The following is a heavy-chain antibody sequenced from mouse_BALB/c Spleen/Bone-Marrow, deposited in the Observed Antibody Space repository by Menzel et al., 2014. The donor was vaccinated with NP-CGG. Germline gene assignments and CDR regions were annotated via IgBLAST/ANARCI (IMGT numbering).Heavy chain of an antibody. D-gene: IGHD2-4*01. J-gene: IGHJ4*01. V-gene: IGHV1S16*01. CDR3: TTSTMITTDVMDY. CDR2: INPSNGGT. Sequence: QVQLQQSGAELVKPGASVKLSCKASGYTFTSYWMHWVKLRPGQGFEWIGEINPSNGGTNYNEKFKRKATLTVDKSSYTAYMPLSSLTSEDSAVYYCTTSTMITTDVMDYWGQGTSVTVSS. CDR1: GYTFTSYW.